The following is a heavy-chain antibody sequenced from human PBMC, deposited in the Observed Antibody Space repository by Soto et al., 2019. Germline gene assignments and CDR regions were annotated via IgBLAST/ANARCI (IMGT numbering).Heavy chain of an antibody. Sequence: QVQLVESGGGVVQPGRSLRLSCAASGFTFSSYGMHWVRQAPCKGLEWVAVISYDGSNKYYADSVKGRFTISRDNSKNTLYLQMSRLRAEDTAVYYCAKYGVGIVQLNYYYYCGMEVWGQGTTVTVSS. J-gene: IGHJ6*02. V-gene: IGHV3-30*18. CDR1: GFTFSSYG. CDR3: AKYGVGIVQLNYYYYCGMEV. CDR2: ISYDGSNK. D-gene: IGHD5-18*01.